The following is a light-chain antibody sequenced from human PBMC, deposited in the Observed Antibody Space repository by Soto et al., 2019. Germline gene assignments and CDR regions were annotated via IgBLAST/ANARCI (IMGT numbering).Light chain of an antibody. CDR3: QVWDSSSEWV. Sequence: SYELSQPPSVSVAPGQTARITWGGNNIGTKSVHWYQQKPGQAPVLVVFNDSDRPSGIPERFSGSNSGDTATTATLTISRVEAGDEADYYCQVWDSSSEWVFGGGTKLTVL. J-gene: IGLJ3*02. CDR2: NDS. CDR1: NIGTKS. V-gene: IGLV3-21*02.